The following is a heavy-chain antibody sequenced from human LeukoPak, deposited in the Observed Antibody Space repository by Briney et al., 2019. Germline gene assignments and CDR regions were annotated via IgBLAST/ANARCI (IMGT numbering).Heavy chain of an antibody. Sequence: GGSLRLSCAASGFTFSDYSMNWVRQAPGKGLEWVSSISSSSGYIYYADSVKGRFTISRDNAKNSLYLQMISLRAEDTAVYYCARDRVATIPLGYWGQGTLVTVSS. J-gene: IGHJ4*02. CDR2: ISSSSGYI. V-gene: IGHV3-21*01. CDR3: ARDRVATIPLGY. D-gene: IGHD5-12*01. CDR1: GFTFSDYS.